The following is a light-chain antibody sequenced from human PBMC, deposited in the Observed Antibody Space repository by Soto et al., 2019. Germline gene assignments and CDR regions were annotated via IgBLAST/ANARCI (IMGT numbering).Light chain of an antibody. V-gene: IGLV2-14*01. CDR3: SSYTSSSTPYF. CDR1: SSDVGGYNY. J-gene: IGLJ1*01. Sequence: QSALTQPASVSGSPGQSITISCTGTSSDVGGYNYVSWYQQHPDKAPKLMIYEVSNRPSGVSNRFSGSKSGNTASLTISGLQAEDEADYFCSSYTSSSTPYFFGTGTKV. CDR2: EVS.